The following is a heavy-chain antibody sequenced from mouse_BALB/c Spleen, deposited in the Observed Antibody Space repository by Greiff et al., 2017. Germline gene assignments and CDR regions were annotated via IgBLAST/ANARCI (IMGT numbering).Heavy chain of an antibody. D-gene: IGHD2-1*01. Sequence: VQLVESGPGLVAPSQSLSITCTVSGFSLTSYGVHWVRQPPGKGLEWLGVIWAGGSTNYNSALMSRLSISKDNSKSQVFLKMNSLQTDDTAMYYCARENYGKYYYAMDYWGQGTSVTVSS. J-gene: IGHJ4*01. CDR3: ARENYGKYYYAMDY. CDR1: GFSLTSYG. V-gene: IGHV2-9*02. CDR2: IWAGGST.